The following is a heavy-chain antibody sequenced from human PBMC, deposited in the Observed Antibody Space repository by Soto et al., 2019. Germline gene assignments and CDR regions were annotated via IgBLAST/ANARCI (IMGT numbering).Heavy chain of an antibody. CDR1: GFTFSSYS. D-gene: IGHD3-10*01. CDR2: ISSSSSYI. CDR3: ARAQDGWMVRGVINYFDY. Sequence: GGSLRLSCAASGFTFSSYSMNWVRQAPGKGLEWVSSISSSSSYIYYADSVKGRFTISRDNAKNSLYLQMNSLRAEDTAVYYCARAQDGWMVRGVINYFDYWGQGTLVTVSS. V-gene: IGHV3-21*01. J-gene: IGHJ4*02.